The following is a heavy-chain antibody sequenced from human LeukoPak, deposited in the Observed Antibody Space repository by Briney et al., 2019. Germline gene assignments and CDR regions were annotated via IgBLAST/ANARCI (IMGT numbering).Heavy chain of an antibody. CDR1: GGSISSSSYY. CDR2: IYYSGST. Sequence: SETLSLTCTVSGGSISSSSYYWGWIRQPPGKGLEWIGSIYYSGSTYYNPSLKCRVTISVDTSKNQFSLKLSSVTAADTAVYYCARPAWDIVVVPAAKNDAFDIWGQGTMVTVSS. D-gene: IGHD2-2*01. V-gene: IGHV4-39*01. CDR3: ARPAWDIVVVPAAKNDAFDI. J-gene: IGHJ3*02.